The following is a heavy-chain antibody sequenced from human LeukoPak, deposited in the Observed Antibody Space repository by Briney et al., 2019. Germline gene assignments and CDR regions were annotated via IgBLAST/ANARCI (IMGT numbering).Heavy chain of an antibody. V-gene: IGHV3-23*01. J-gene: IGHJ4*02. D-gene: IGHD3-22*01. CDR2: ISGSGGST. CDR1: GFTFSSYA. CDR3: AKDGSHYYDSSGYSYYFDY. Sequence: PGGSLRLSCAASGFTFSSYAMSWVRQAPGKGLEWVSAISGSGGSTYYADSVKGRFTISRDNSKNTLYLQMNSLRAEDTAVCYCAKDGSHYYDSSGYSYYFDYWGQGTLVTVSS.